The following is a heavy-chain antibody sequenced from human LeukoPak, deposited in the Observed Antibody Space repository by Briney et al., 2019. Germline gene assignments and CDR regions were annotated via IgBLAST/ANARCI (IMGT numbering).Heavy chain of an antibody. CDR3: ARDRARRFGELPANY. Sequence: GASVKVSCKTSGYTFTGYYIHWVRQAPGQGLEWMGWINSNTGDSAYAQKFQGWVTITRDTSISTVYLEMNRLTSDATAVYFCARDRARRFGELPANYWGQGTLVTVSS. D-gene: IGHD3-10*01. CDR2: INSNTGDS. J-gene: IGHJ4*02. V-gene: IGHV1-2*04. CDR1: GYTFTGYY.